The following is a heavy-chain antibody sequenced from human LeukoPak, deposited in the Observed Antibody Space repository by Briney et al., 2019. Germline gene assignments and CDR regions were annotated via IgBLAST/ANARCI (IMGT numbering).Heavy chain of an antibody. CDR2: VNSDGSWT. CDR3: VSFYETN. J-gene: IGHJ4*02. CDR1: GNSW. V-gene: IGHV3-74*01. Sequence: GGSLRLSCAASGNSWMHWVRQAPGKGLVWVSHVNSDGSWTSHADSVKGRFTISKDNAKNTVYLQMNNLRTEDTAVYYCVSFYETNWGRGTLVTVSS. D-gene: IGHD2-2*01.